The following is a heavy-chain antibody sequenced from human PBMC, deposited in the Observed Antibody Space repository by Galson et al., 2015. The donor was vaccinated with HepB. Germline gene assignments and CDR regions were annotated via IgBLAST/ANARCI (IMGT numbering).Heavy chain of an antibody. D-gene: IGHD2-8*02. V-gene: IGHV2-5*01. CDR1: GFSLRASGMG. CDR2: IYWNDDK. J-gene: IGHJ4*02. CDR3: AHSLGLVGPYFDY. Sequence: PALVKPTQTLTLTCTFSGFSLRASGMGVGWIRQPPGKALEWLALIYWNDDKRYSPSLKSRVTITKDTSKNQAVLRMTNMDPVDTATYYCAHSLGLVGPYFDYWGQGILVTVSS.